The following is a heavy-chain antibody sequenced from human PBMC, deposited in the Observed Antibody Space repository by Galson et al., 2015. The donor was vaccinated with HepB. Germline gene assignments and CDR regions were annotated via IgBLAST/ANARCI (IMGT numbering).Heavy chain of an antibody. CDR1: GASISTSY. Sequence: ETLSLTCTVSGASISTSYWSWIRQPAGKGLEWLGRIYSPAITNYNPSLKSQVNMSVDKSQNRVSLAQSSVTAAATAGYYCERNNYFDSWGQGTLVTVSS. CDR2: IYSPAIT. V-gene: IGHV4-4*07. J-gene: IGHJ4*02. CDR3: ERNNYFDS.